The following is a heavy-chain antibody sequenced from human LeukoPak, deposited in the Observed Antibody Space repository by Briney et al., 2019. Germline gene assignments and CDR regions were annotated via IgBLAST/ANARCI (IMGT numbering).Heavy chain of an antibody. CDR3: ASRGEGSSWAFDY. D-gene: IGHD6-13*01. CDR1: GYTFTGYY. V-gene: IGHV1-2*04. CDR2: INPNSGGT. J-gene: IGHJ4*02. Sequence: SVKVSCKASGYTFTGYYMHWVRQAPGKGLEWMGWINPNSGGTNYAPKFQGWGTMTRDTSISTAYMELSSLRSDDTAVYYCASRGEGSSWAFDYWGQGKPATVSS.